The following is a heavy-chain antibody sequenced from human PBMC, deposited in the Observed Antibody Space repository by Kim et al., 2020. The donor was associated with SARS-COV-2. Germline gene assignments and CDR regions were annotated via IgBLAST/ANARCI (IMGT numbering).Heavy chain of an antibody. CDR3: AREPAAVAGRGGFDP. Sequence: DSVKGRFTISRDNSKNTLYLQMNSLRAEDTAVYYCAREPAAVAGRGGFDPWGQGTLVTVSS. V-gene: IGHV3-30*07. D-gene: IGHD6-19*01. J-gene: IGHJ5*02.